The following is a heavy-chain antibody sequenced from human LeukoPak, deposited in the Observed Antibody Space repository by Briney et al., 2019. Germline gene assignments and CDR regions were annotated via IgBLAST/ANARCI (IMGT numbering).Heavy chain of an antibody. CDR3: ARGSQNYFDY. Sequence: SETLSLTCTVSDYSISSGYYWGWIRQPPGKGLEWIGSIYHSGSTFHNPSLKSRVTISVDTSKNQFSLKLSSVTAADTAVYYCARGSQNYFDYWGQGTLVTVSS. CDR2: IYHSGST. V-gene: IGHV4-38-2*02. CDR1: DYSISSGYY. J-gene: IGHJ4*02.